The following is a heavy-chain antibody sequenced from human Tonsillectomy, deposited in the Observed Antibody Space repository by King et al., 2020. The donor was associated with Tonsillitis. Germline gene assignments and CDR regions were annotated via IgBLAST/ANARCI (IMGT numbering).Heavy chain of an antibody. J-gene: IGHJ4*02. V-gene: IGHV4-34*01. D-gene: IGHD4-17*01. Sequence: VQLQQWGAGLLKPSETLSLTCAVYGGSFSGYCWSWLRQPPGKGLEWIGEINHSGSTNYNPSLKSRVTISVDTSKNQFSLKLSSVTAADTAVYYCARGRYGDYVKYYFDYWGQGTLVTVSS. CDR3: ARGRYGDYVKYYFDY. CDR1: GGSFSGYC. CDR2: INHSGST.